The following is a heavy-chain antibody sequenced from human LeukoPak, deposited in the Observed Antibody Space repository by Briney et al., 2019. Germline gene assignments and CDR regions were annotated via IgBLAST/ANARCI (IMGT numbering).Heavy chain of an antibody. J-gene: IGHJ3*02. CDR3: ARAYDSSGYYGADSVHAFDI. Sequence: GASVKVSCKASGYTFTGYYMHWVRQAPGQGLEWMGWINPNSGGTNYAQKFQGWVTMTRDTPISTAYMELSRLRSDDTAVYYCARAYDSSGYYGADSVHAFDIWGQGTMVTVSS. CDR2: INPNSGGT. V-gene: IGHV1-2*04. CDR1: GYTFTGYY. D-gene: IGHD3-22*01.